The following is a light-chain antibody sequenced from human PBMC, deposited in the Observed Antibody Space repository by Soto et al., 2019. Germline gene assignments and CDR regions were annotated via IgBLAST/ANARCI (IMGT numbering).Light chain of an antibody. J-gene: IGLJ1*01. CDR2: EVS. Sequence: QSVLTQPPSASGSPGQSVTISCTGTSSDVGGYNYVSWYQQHPGKAPKLMIYEVSKRPSGVPDRFSGSKSGNTASLTVSGLQAEDEADYYCSSNAGSNNFDVFGTGTKVTVL. V-gene: IGLV2-8*01. CDR1: SSDVGGYNY. CDR3: SSNAGSNNFDV.